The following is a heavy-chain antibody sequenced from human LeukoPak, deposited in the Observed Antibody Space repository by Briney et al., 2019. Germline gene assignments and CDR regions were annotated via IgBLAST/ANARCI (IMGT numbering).Heavy chain of an antibody. CDR1: GYTFTSYG. CDR3: ARQPVRDYYYYYMDV. J-gene: IGHJ6*03. V-gene: IGHV1-18*01. D-gene: IGHD6-6*01. Sequence: ASVKVSCKASGYTFTSYGISWVRQAPGQGLEWMGWISAYNGNTNYAQKLQGRVTMTTDTSTSTAYMELRSLRSDDTAVYYCARQPVRDYYYYYMDVWGKGTTVTVSS. CDR2: ISAYNGNT.